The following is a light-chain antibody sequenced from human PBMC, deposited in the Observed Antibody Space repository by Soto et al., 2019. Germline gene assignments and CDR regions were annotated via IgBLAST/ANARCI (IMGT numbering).Light chain of an antibody. Sequence: EIVMTQSPATLSVSPGERATLSCRASQSVSSNLAWYQQKPGQAPRLLIYGASSRATGIPDRFSGSGSGTDYTLTISSLEPEDFAVYYCQQRTRWPMTFGQGTRLEI. CDR3: QQRTRWPMT. J-gene: IGKJ5*01. V-gene: IGKV3D-15*01. CDR1: QSVSSN. CDR2: GAS.